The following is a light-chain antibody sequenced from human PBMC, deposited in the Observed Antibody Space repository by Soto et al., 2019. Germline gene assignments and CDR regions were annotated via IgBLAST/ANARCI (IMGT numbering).Light chain of an antibody. J-gene: IGLJ1*01. Sequence: QSALTQPACVSGSPGQSITISCTGTSSDVGSYNLVSWYQQHPGKAPKLMIYEGSKRPSGVSNRFSGSKSGNTASLTISGLQAEDEADYYSCSYAGSSTLYVFGTGTKLTVL. V-gene: IGLV2-23*01. CDR2: EGS. CDR3: CSYAGSSTLYV. CDR1: SSDVGSYNL.